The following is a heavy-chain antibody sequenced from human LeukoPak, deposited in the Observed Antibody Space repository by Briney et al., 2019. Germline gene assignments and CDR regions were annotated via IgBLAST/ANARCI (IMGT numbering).Heavy chain of an antibody. J-gene: IGHJ4*02. D-gene: IGHD5-12*01. CDR1: GFTFSNYA. V-gene: IGHV3-23*01. CDR3: ARVVGGYQFQPLDY. Sequence: QPGRSLRLSCAASGFTFSNYAMAWVRQTPGKGLEWVSAISSSGENTFYVDSVKGRFTFSRDNSKNTLHLQMDSLRAEDTAIYYCARVVGGYQFQPLDYWGQGTLVTVSS. CDR2: ISSSGENT.